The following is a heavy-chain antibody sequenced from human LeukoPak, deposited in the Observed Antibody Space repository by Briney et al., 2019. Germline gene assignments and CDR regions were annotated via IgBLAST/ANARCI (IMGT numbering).Heavy chain of an antibody. J-gene: IGHJ4*02. CDR1: GYTLTELS. D-gene: IGHD2-21*02. V-gene: IGHV1-24*01. Sequence: GASVKVSCKVSGYTLTELSMHWVRQAPGKGLEWMGGFDPEDGEAIYAQKFQGRVTMTEDTSTDTAYMELRSLRSDDTAVYYCARDMQGEVTPDYWGQGTLVTVSS. CDR2: FDPEDGEA. CDR3: ARDMQGEVTPDY.